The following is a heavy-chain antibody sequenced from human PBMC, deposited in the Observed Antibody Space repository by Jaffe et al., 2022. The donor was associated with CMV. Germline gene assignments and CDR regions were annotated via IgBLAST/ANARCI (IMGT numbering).Heavy chain of an antibody. CDR3: ARGWYSTSSWFDP. V-gene: IGHV1-46*01. J-gene: IGHJ5*02. CDR2: FNPTSGSA. Sequence: QVQLLQSGSEVRKPGASVKISCKASGYTLTKFFIHWVRQAPGQGLEWMGIFNPTSGSAKYAPHFQGRVTMTGDTSTSTVYLDLSSLASEDTAFYYCARGWYSTSSWFDPWGQGTLVTVSS. D-gene: IGHD1-26*01. CDR1: GYTLTKFF.